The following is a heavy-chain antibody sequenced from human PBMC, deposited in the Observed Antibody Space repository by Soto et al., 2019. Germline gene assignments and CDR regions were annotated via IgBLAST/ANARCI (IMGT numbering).Heavy chain of an antibody. CDR1: GYTFTSYY. CDR2: INPSGGST. J-gene: IGHJ4*02. V-gene: IGHV1-46*01. Sequence: QVQLVQSGAEVKKPGASVKVSCKASGYTFTSYYIHWVRQAPGQGLEWMGIINPSGGSTSYAQKFQGRVTMTSDTCTNTVYSELSSLRSEDTAVYYCARGRAAVGYWGQGTLVTVSS. CDR3: ARGRAAVGY. D-gene: IGHD6-13*01.